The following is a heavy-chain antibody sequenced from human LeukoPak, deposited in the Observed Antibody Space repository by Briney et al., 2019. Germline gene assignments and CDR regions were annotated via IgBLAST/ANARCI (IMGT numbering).Heavy chain of an antibody. CDR3: ARAAYVYDGSGYYVVEYFQH. CDR1: GYTFTSYG. D-gene: IGHD3-22*01. Sequence: ASVKVSCKASGYTFTSYGISWVRQAPGQGLEWMGWISAYNGNTNYAQKLQGRVTMTTDTSTSTAYMELRSLRSDDTAVYYCARAAYVYDGSGYYVVEYFQHWGQGTLVTVSS. V-gene: IGHV1-18*01. J-gene: IGHJ1*01. CDR2: ISAYNGNT.